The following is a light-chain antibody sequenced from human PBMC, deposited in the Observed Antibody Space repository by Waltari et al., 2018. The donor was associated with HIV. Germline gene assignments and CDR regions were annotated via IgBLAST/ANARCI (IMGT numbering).Light chain of an antibody. CDR3: AVWDDSLSGWV. Sequence: QSVLTQPPSASGTPGQRVTIPCSGSSSNIGSNYLYWYQQVPGSTPKLLIYRHDQRPSGVPARFSGSKSGTSASLAISGLRSEDEADYYCAVWDDSLSGWVFGGGTKLTVL. V-gene: IGLV1-47*01. CDR2: RHD. J-gene: IGLJ3*02. CDR1: SSNIGSNY.